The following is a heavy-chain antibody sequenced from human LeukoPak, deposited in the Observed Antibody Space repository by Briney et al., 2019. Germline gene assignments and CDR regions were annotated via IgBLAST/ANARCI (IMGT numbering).Heavy chain of an antibody. V-gene: IGHV3-7*03. CDR1: GFTFSCYW. Sequence: GGSLRLSCAASGFTFSCYWMSWVRQAPGKGLEWVANIKQDGVEKYHVDSVKGRFTISRDNAKKSLYLQMNSLRAGDTAVYYCVRACDRSSCPYYFDSWGQGTLVTVSS. CDR3: VRACDRSSCPYYFDS. D-gene: IGHD3-22*01. J-gene: IGHJ4*02. CDR2: IKQDGVEK.